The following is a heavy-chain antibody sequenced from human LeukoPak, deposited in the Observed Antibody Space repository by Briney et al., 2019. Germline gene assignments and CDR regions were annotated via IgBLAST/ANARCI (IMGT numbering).Heavy chain of an antibody. Sequence: GGSLRLSCAASGFTFSSYGMNWVRQAPGKGLEWVAYIRYDGSNKYYADSVKGRFTISRDNSKNSLHLQMNSLRAEDTAMYYCAKDSDDCARPAYIDYWGQGTLVTVSS. J-gene: IGHJ4*02. CDR2: IRYDGSNK. V-gene: IGHV3-30*02. CDR3: AKDSDDCARPAYIDY. CDR1: GFTFSSYG. D-gene: IGHD3-16*01.